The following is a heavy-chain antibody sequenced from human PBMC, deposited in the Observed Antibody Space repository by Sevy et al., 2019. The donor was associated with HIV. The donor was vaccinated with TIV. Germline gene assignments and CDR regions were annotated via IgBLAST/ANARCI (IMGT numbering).Heavy chain of an antibody. CDR2: IYYSGST. D-gene: IGHD4-17*01. Sequence: SETLSLTCTVSGGSINSSSYYWGWIRQPPGKGLEWIGSIYYSGSTYYNPSLKSRVTISVDTSKNQFSLKLSSVTAADTAVYYCASWTTVVTPGWFDPWGQGTLVTVSS. J-gene: IGHJ5*02. V-gene: IGHV4-39*01. CDR3: ASWTTVVTPGWFDP. CDR1: GGSINSSSYY.